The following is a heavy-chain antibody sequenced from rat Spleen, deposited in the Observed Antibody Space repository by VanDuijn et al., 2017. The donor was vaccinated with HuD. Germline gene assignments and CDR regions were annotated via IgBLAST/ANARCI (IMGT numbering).Heavy chain of an antibody. J-gene: IGHJ2*01. CDR2: ITSSGTGA. CDR3: TREDWVVDA. CDR1: GFTFYNYW. D-gene: IGHD1-6*01. Sequence: EVQLVESGGGLVQPGRSLKLSCAASGFTFYNYWMTWIRQAPGKGLEWVASITSSGTGAYYVDSVKGRFTISRDNAKSTLYLQMISLRSEDTATYYCTREDWVVDAWGQGVMVTVSS. V-gene: IGHV5-31*01.